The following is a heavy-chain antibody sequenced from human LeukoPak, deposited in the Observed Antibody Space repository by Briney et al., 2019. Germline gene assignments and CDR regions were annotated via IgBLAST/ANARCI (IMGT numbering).Heavy chain of an antibody. CDR2: ISGSGGGT. CDR1: GFTFSSYA. V-gene: IGHV3-23*01. Sequence: GGSLRLSCAASGFTFSSYAMSWVRQAPGKGLEWVSAISGSGGGTYYADSVKGRFTISRDNSKNTLYLQMNSLRAEDTAVYYCASSGSGWDRYFDYWGQGTLVTVSS. J-gene: IGHJ4*02. D-gene: IGHD6-19*01. CDR3: ASSGSGWDRYFDY.